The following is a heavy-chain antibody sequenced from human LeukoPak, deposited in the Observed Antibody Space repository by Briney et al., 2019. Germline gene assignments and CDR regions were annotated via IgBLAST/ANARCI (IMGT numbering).Heavy chain of an antibody. CDR2: INHSGST. CDR1: GGSFSGYY. Sequence: SETLSLTCAVYGGSFSGYYWSWIRQPPGKGLEWIGEINHSGSTNYNPSLQSRVTISVDTSKNQFSLKLSSVTAADEAVYYCARKPGGYYYYYMDVWGKGTTVTVSS. J-gene: IGHJ6*03. D-gene: IGHD1-14*01. CDR3: ARKPGGYYYYYMDV. V-gene: IGHV4-34*01.